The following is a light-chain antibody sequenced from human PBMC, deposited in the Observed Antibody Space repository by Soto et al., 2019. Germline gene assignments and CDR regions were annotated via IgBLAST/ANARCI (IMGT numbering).Light chain of an antibody. CDR2: DVS. CDR1: SSDVGGYNY. Sequence: QSVLTQPRSVSGSPGQSVTISRAGTSSDVGGYNYVSWYQHHPGKAPKLMIYDVSKRPSGVPDRFSGSKSGNTASLTISGLQAEDETDYYCCSYAGDSYVFGTGTKVTVL. CDR3: CSYAGDSYV. J-gene: IGLJ1*01. V-gene: IGLV2-11*01.